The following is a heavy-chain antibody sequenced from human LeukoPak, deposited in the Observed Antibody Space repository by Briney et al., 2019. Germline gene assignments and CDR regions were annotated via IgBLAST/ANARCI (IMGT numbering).Heavy chain of an antibody. Sequence: SETLSLTCTVSGGSISRYYWSWIRQPPGKGLEWIGYIYYSGSTNYNPSLKSRVTISVDTSKNQFSLKLSSVTAADTAVYYCARSPSFKTNKEGPAHYYYMDVWGKGTTVTVSS. V-gene: IGHV4-59*12. CDR1: GGSISRYY. D-gene: IGHD2-8*01. CDR3: ARSPSFKTNKEGPAHYYYMDV. J-gene: IGHJ6*03. CDR2: IYYSGST.